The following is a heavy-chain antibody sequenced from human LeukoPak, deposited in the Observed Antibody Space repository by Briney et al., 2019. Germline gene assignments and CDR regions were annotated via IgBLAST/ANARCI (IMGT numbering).Heavy chain of an antibody. CDR2: ISGTVIA. J-gene: IGHJ2*01. Sequence: GGSLRLSCAASGITFSRHAMAWVRHAPGKGLERVSTISGTVIAYYADSVKDRFTISRDNSKNTLYLHMNSLRADDTAIYYCAKGDIAGGISWYFDLWGRGTLVTASS. V-gene: IGHV3-23*01. CDR1: GITFSRHA. CDR3: AKGDIAGGISWYFDL. D-gene: IGHD1-26*01.